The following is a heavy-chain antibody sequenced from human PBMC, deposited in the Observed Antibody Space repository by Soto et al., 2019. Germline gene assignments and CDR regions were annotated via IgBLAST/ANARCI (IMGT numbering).Heavy chain of an antibody. CDR1: GYSFTGFY. V-gene: IGHV1-2*02. CDR2: VNPNSGGA. J-gene: IGHJ4*02. CDR3: ARANSGDDDEFVY. D-gene: IGHD5-12*01. Sequence: QVHLVQSGAEVKKPGASVKVSCKASGYSFTGFYIHWVRPAPGQGLEWMGWVNPNSGGAHYAQKFQGRVTMTRETSVSSADMEVTSLRSDDTAVYYCARANSGDDDEFVYWGQGTPVTVSS.